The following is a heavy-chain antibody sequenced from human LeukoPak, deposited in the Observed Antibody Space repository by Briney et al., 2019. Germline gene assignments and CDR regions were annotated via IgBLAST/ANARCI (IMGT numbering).Heavy chain of an antibody. J-gene: IGHJ5*02. CDR2: IYYSGST. V-gene: IGHV4-39*07. CDR3: ARGGYYGSGNDFRFDP. D-gene: IGHD3-10*01. CDR1: GGSISSSSYY. Sequence: SETLSLTCTVSGGSISSSSYYWGWIRQPPGKGLEWIGSIYYSGSTYYNPSLKSRVTISVDTSKNQFSLKLSSVTAADTAVYFCARGGYYGSGNDFRFDPWGQGTLVTVSS.